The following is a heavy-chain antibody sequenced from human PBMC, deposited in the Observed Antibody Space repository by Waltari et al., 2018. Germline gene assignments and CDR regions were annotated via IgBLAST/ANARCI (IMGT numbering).Heavy chain of an antibody. CDR1: GGTFSSYA. CDR3: ASSGRGGYDIDY. D-gene: IGHD5-12*01. CDR2: IEPIFGTA. J-gene: IGHJ4*02. V-gene: IGHV1-69*01. Sequence: QVQLVQSGAEVKKPGSSVKVSCKASGGTFSSYAISWVRQAPGQGLEWMGRIEPIFGTANYTQKFQGRDTITADESTSTAYMELSSLRSEDTAVYYCASSGRGGYDIDYWGQGTLVTVSS.